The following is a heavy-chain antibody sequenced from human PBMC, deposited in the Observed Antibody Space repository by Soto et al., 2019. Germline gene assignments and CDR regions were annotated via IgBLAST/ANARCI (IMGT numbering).Heavy chain of an antibody. CDR2: ISSSSTI. Sequence: GGSLRLSCAASGFTFSSYSMNWVRQAPGKGLEWVSYISSSSTIYYADSVKGRFTISRDNAKNSLYLQMNSLRAEDTAVYYCARDEVGPPSWFGAFDIWGQGTMVTVSS. D-gene: IGHD3-10*01. J-gene: IGHJ3*02. V-gene: IGHV3-48*01. CDR3: ARDEVGPPSWFGAFDI. CDR1: GFTFSSYS.